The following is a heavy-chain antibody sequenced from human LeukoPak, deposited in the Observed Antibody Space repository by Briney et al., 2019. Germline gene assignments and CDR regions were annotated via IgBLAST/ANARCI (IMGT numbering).Heavy chain of an antibody. CDR1: GGSISSGSYY. D-gene: IGHD2-15*01. V-gene: IGHV4-61*02. Sequence: SETLSLTCTVSGGSISSGSYYWSWIRQPAGKGLEWIGRIYTSGSTNYNPSLKSRVTISVDTSKNQFSLKLSSVTAADTAVYYCARGRIVGDYWGQGTLVTVSS. CDR2: IYTSGST. J-gene: IGHJ4*02. CDR3: ARGRIVGDY.